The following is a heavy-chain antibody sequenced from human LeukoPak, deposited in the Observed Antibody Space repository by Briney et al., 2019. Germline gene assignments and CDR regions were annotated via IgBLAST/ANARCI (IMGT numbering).Heavy chain of an antibody. CDR3: ARDSRITMVRGVMNWFDP. J-gene: IGHJ5*02. CDR1: GITFTSSS. D-gene: IGHD3-10*01. Sequence: GGSLRLSCAASGITFTSSSMTWVRQAPGKGLEWVSYISSSSSTIYYADSVKGRFTISRDNAKNSLYLQMNSLRAEDTAVYYCARDSRITMVRGVMNWFDPWGQGTLVTVSS. V-gene: IGHV3-48*01. CDR2: ISSSSSTI.